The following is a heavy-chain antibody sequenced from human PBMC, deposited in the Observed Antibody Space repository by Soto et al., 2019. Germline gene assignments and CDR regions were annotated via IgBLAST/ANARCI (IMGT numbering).Heavy chain of an antibody. D-gene: IGHD6-6*01. CDR1: GFTFSSYA. J-gene: IGHJ4*02. Sequence: PGGSLRLSCAASGFTFSSYAMHWVRQAPGKGLEWVAVISYDGSNKYYADSVKGRFTISRDNSKNTLYLQMNSLRAEDTAVYYCARDNGYSSSFLIDYWVQGTLVTVSS. CDR2: ISYDGSNK. CDR3: ARDNGYSSSFLIDY. V-gene: IGHV3-30-3*01.